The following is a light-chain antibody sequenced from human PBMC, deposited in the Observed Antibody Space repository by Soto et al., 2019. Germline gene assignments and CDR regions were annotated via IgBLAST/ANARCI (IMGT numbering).Light chain of an antibody. Sequence: QSVLTQSPSASGTPGQRVTMPCSGSRSNIGSNSVRWYQQLPGTVSKLLIYVSYELPLGVPDRFSDSKSGTSYSLAISRLQSEDVAHYYCAVWDDGLDAWMFGGGTNVTFL. CDR1: RSNIGSNS. J-gene: IGLJ3*02. V-gene: IGLV1-44*01. CDR2: VSY. CDR3: AVWDDGLDAWM.